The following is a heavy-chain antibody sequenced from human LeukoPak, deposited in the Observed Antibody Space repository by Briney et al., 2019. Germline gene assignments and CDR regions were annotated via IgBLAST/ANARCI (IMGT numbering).Heavy chain of an antibody. J-gene: IGHJ4*02. D-gene: IGHD3-3*01. CDR3: AGGYYTHTFDY. CDR2: LSGDGSGT. Sequence: GGSLRLSCAASGFTFSSYAMSWVRQAPGKGLEWVSVLSGDGSGTYYADSVKGRFTISRDNSKNTLYLQMNSLRAEDTAVYYCAGGYYTHTFDYWGQGTLVTVSS. V-gene: IGHV3-23*01. CDR1: GFTFSSYA.